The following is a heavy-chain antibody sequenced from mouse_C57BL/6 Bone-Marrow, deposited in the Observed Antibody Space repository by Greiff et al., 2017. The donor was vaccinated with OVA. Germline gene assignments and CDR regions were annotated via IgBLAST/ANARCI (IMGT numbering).Heavy chain of an antibody. V-gene: IGHV5-4*01. D-gene: IGHD2-4*01. J-gene: IGHJ3*01. Sequence: DVHLVESGGGLVKPGGSLKLSCAASGFTFSSYAMSWVRQTPEKRLEWVATISDGGSYTYYPDNVKGRFTISRDNAKNNLYLQMSHLKSEDTAMYYCARDYDYAWFAYWGQGTLVTVSA. CDR1: GFTFSSYA. CDR3: ARDYDYAWFAY. CDR2: ISDGGSYT.